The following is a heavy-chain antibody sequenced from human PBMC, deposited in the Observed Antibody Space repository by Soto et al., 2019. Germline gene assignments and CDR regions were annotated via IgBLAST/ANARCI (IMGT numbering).Heavy chain of an antibody. D-gene: IGHD1-7*01. CDR2: TYYRSKWYN. Sequence: PSQTLSLTCAISGDSVSSNSAAWNWIRQSPSRGLEWLGRTYYRSKWYNDYAVSVKSRITINPDTSKNQFSLQLNSVTPDDTAVHYCARGVITGTTLACDYWGQGTLVTVSS. CDR1: GDSVSSNSAA. CDR3: ARGVITGTTLACDY. V-gene: IGHV6-1*01. J-gene: IGHJ4*02.